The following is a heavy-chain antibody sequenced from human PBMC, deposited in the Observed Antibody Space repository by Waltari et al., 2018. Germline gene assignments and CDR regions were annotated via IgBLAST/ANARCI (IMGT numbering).Heavy chain of an antibody. CDR3: ARGKGYSGYDSLYYYYYGMDV. CDR1: GGTFSSYA. V-gene: IGHV1-69*13. Sequence: QVQLVQSGAEVKKPGSSVKVSCKASGGTFSSYAISWVRQAPGQGLEWMGGIIPIFGTANNAQKFQGRVTITADESTSTAYMELSSLRSEDTAVYYCARGKGYSGYDSLYYYYYGMDVWGQGTTVTVSS. CDR2: IIPIFGTA. D-gene: IGHD5-12*01. J-gene: IGHJ6*02.